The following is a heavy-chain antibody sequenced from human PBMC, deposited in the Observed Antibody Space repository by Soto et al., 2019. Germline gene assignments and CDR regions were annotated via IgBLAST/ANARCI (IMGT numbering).Heavy chain of an antibody. D-gene: IGHD3-22*01. CDR2: IRGTSGNT. V-gene: IGHV3-23*01. CDR3: AKYYYDSSGYFYYFDY. J-gene: IGHJ4*02. CDR1: GFTFSSYA. Sequence: GGSLRLSCAASGFTFSSYAMSWVRQAPGKGLEWVSAIRGTSGNTYYADSVKGRFTISKDNSKNTLYLQMNSLRAEDTAVYYCAKYYYDSSGYFYYFDYWGQGALVTVSS.